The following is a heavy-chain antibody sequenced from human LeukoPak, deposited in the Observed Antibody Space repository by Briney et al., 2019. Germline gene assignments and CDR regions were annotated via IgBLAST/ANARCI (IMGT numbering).Heavy chain of an antibody. J-gene: IGHJ4*02. Sequence: GGSLRLSCAASGFTFITYAMHWVRQAPGKGLEWVAVISYDGSNEYYADSVKGRFTISRDNSKNTLYLQMNSLRAEDTAVYYCARERGYSYGTLIDYWGQGTLVTVSS. D-gene: IGHD5-18*01. CDR1: GFTFITYA. CDR3: ARERGYSYGTLIDY. CDR2: ISYDGSNE. V-gene: IGHV3-30*04.